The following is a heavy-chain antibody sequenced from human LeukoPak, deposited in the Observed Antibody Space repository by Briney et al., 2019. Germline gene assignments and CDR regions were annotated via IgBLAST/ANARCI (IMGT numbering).Heavy chain of an antibody. CDR1: GYTFTSYD. V-gene: IGHV1-8*01. Sequence: AASVKVSCKASGYTFTSYDINWVRQATGQGLEWMGWMNPNSGNTGYAQKFQGRVTMTTDTSTSTAYMELRSLRSDDTAVYYCARDEWDYWGQGTLVTVSS. D-gene: IGHD2-8*01. CDR3: ARDEWDY. J-gene: IGHJ4*02. CDR2: MNPNSGNT.